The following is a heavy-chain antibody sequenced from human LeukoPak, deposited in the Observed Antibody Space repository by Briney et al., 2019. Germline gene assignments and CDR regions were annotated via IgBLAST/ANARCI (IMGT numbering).Heavy chain of an antibody. Sequence: GGSLRLSCVVSGFTLSTSEINWVRQAPGKGLEWLSYSSSDGTTVYYADSVKGRFTISRDNSKNTLYLQMNSLRAEDTAVYYCARDPSPYYGSGSYYNAHFYFDYWGQGTLVTVSS. V-gene: IGHV3-48*03. CDR2: SSSDGTTV. CDR1: GFTLSTSE. CDR3: ARDPSPYYGSGSYYNAHFYFDY. J-gene: IGHJ4*02. D-gene: IGHD3-10*01.